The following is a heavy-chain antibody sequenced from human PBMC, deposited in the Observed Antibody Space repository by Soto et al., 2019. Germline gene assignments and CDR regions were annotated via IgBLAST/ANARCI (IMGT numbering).Heavy chain of an antibody. CDR3: AAALVPADYYYYGMDV. J-gene: IGHJ6*02. CDR1: GFTFTSSA. V-gene: IGHV1-58*01. Sequence: GASVKVSCKASGFTFTSSAVQWVRQARGQRLEWIGWIVVGSGNTNYAQKFQERVTITRDMSTSTAYMELSSLRSEDTAVYYCAAALVPADYYYYGMDVWGQGTTVTVSS. D-gene: IGHD2-2*01. CDR2: IVVGSGNT.